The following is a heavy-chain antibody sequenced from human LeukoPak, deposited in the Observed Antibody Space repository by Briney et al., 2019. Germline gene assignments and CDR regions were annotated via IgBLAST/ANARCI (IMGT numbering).Heavy chain of an antibody. CDR2: ISYDGITE. D-gene: IGHD3-22*01. V-gene: IGHV3-30*04. CDR1: GFAFSSYA. Sequence: GRSLRLSCAASGFAFSSYAMHWVRQAPGKGLEWVAIISYDGITESYSDSVKGRFTISRDNSKNTLYLQMNSLSAEDTAVYYCAKDGSSAYYYYYYIDVWGKGTTVTVSS. CDR3: AKDGSSAYYYYYYIDV. J-gene: IGHJ6*03.